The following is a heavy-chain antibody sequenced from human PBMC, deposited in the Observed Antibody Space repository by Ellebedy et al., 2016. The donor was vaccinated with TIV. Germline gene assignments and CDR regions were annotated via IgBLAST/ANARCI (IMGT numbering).Heavy chain of an antibody. D-gene: IGHD1-26*01. V-gene: IGHV1-18*01. CDR1: GYTFTNYG. CDR3: ARDREWELPLEYYDMDV. CDR2: ISSYNGNT. Sequence: ASAKVSCXASGYTFTNYGITWVRQAPGQGLEWMGWISSYNGNTHYGQHPQGRLTLTTDTSTSTAYMELRSLTSDDTAVYFCARDREWELPLEYYDMDVWGQGTTVTVSS. J-gene: IGHJ6*02.